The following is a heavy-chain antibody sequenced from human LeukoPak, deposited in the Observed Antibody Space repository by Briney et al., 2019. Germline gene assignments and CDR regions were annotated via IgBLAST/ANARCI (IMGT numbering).Heavy chain of an antibody. CDR2: IYYSGST. CDR3: ATRVEGRHYDYVWGSYRSPYAGGYFDY. D-gene: IGHD3-16*02. CDR1: GGSISSSSYY. Sequence: TSSETLSLTCTVSGGSISSSSYYWGWIRQPPGKGLEWIGSIYYSGSTNYNPSLKSRVTISVDKSKNQFSLKLSSVTAADTAVYYCATRVEGRHYDYVWGSYRSPYAGGYFDYWGQGTLVTVSS. J-gene: IGHJ4*02. V-gene: IGHV4-39*07.